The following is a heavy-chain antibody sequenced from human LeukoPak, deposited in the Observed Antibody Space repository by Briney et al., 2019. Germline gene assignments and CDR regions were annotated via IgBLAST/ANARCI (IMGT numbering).Heavy chain of an antibody. Sequence: ASVKVSCKASGYTFTSYYMHWVRQAPGQGLEWMGIINPSGGSTSYAQKFQGRVTMTRDTSTSTVYMELSSLRSEDTAVYYCARGGGYYDSSGYPGEYFQHWGQGTLVTVSS. CDR1: GYTFTSYY. V-gene: IGHV1-46*01. CDR3: ARGGGYYDSSGYPGEYFQH. D-gene: IGHD3-22*01. J-gene: IGHJ1*01. CDR2: INPSGGST.